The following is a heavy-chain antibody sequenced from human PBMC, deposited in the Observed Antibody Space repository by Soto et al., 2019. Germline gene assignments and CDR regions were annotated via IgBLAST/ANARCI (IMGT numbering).Heavy chain of an antibody. D-gene: IGHD4-17*01. V-gene: IGHV3-64*07. CDR2: ISSNGGST. J-gene: IGHJ4*02. Sequence: EVQLLESGGGLVQPGGSLRLSCVASGFIFRNYNMHWVRQDPGKGLEYVSGISSNGGSTFYADSVKGRFSISRDNSKNTLHLQMGSLRPVDTAIYYCARADYGTFDNWGQGTLVAVSS. CDR1: GFIFRNYN. CDR3: ARADYGTFDN.